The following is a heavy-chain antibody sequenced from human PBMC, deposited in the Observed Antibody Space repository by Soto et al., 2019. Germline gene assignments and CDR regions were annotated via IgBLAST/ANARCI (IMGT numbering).Heavy chain of an antibody. V-gene: IGHV4-59*01. CDR3: ARDQSGTQYFDL. Sequence: QVQLQESGPGLVKPSETLSLSCTVSGVSTRSYYWSWIRQPPGKGLEWIGYTYHSGNTKYNASLKSRVTISVDTSKNQGSLRLNSVTAADTAVYYCARDQSGTQYFDLWGRGTLVTVSS. CDR2: TYHSGNT. J-gene: IGHJ2*01. D-gene: IGHD1-7*01. CDR1: GVSTRSYY.